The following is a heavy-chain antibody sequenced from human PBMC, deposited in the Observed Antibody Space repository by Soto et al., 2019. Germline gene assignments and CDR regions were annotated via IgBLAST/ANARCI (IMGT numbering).Heavy chain of an antibody. CDR2: IYYSGST. J-gene: IGHJ4*02. V-gene: IGHV4-31*03. D-gene: IGHD4-17*01. CDR1: GGSISSGGYY. CDR3: ARKTTVTTSFDY. Sequence: QVQLQESGPGLVKPSQTLSLTCTVSGGSISSGGYYWSWIRQHPGKGLEWIGYIYYSGSTYYHPSLKSRVTISVDTSKNQFSLKLSSVTAADTAVYYCARKTTVTTSFDYWGQGTLVTVSS.